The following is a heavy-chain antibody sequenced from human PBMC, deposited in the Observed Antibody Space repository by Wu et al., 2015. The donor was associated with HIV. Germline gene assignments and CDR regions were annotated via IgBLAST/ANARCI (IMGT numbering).Heavy chain of an antibody. D-gene: IGHD2-15*01. J-gene: IGHJ4*02. CDR1: GYTFSSYG. V-gene: IGHV1-18*01. CDR2: IRGHNGDT. CDR3: ARYCSGGTCYPPRGFDY. Sequence: QVQLVQSGVEVKKPGASVKVSCKASGYTFSSYGISWVRQAPGQGLEWMGWIRGHNGDTSYAQKFQGRVMMTTDTPTNIAYMELRSLRSDDTAVYYCARYCSGGTCYPPRGFDYWGQGTLVTVSS.